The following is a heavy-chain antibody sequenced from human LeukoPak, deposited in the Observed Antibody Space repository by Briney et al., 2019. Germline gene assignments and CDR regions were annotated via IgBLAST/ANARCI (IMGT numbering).Heavy chain of an antibody. CDR1: GFTFSSYS. V-gene: IGHV3-48*01. CDR2: ISSSSSTI. Sequence: GGSLRLSCAASGFTFSSYSMNWVRQAPGKGLEWVSYISSSSSTIYYADSVKGRFTISRDNAKNSLYLQMNSLRAEDTAVYFCARSPWEVLPDYWGQGTLVTVSS. J-gene: IGHJ4*02. D-gene: IGHD1-26*01. CDR3: ARSPWEVLPDY.